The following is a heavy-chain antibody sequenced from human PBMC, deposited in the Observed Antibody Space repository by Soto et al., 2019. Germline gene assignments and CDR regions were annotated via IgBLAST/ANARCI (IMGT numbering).Heavy chain of an antibody. CDR2: ILYDGKKN. Sequence: GGSLRLSCAACGFTFSSYGMHWVRQAPGKGLEWVALILYDGKKNYYADSVKGRFTISRDNSKNTLYLEMYSLRSDDTAVYYCARWAPPNDYWGQGTLVTVSS. J-gene: IGHJ4*02. CDR1: GFTFSSYG. V-gene: IGHV3-30*03. CDR3: ARWAPPNDY.